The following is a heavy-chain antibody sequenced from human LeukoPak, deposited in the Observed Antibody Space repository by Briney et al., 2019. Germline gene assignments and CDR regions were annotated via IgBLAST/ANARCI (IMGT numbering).Heavy chain of an antibody. CDR3: ARENRYFDWLANY. J-gene: IGHJ4*02. V-gene: IGHV4-61*02. CDR1: GGSISSSNYY. Sequence: ASETLSLTCTVSGGSISSSNYYWNWIRQPAGKGLEWIGRIYTSGSTNYNPSLKSRVTISVDTSKNQFSLKLSSVTAADTAVYYCARENRYFDWLANYWGQGTLVTVSS. D-gene: IGHD3-9*01. CDR2: IYTSGST.